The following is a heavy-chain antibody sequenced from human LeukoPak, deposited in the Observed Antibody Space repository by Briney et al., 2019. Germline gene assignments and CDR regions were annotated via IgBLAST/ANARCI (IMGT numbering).Heavy chain of an antibody. V-gene: IGHV1-69*13. CDR2: IIPIFGTA. Sequence: ASVKVSCKASGGTFSSYAISWVRQAPGQGLEWMGGIIPIFGTANYAQKFQGRVTITADESTSTAYMELSSLRSEDTAAYYCASPGKEYGMDVWGQGTTVTVSS. CDR1: GGTFSSYA. J-gene: IGHJ6*02. CDR3: ASPGKEYGMDV.